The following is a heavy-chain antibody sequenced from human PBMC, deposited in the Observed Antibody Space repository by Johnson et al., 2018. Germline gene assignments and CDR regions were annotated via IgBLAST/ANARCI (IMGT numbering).Heavy chain of an antibody. V-gene: IGHV3-30*18. CDR1: GFTFRNYG. Sequence: QVQLQESGGGVVQPGRSLRLSCAASGFTFRNYGMHWVRQAPGKGLEWVALISYDGSNTDYTDSVNGRFTISRDNSENTMYLQMNTLRPDDTGVYYCAQDPVWVAVVPTSEYFQHWVQGTLVTVSS. CDR2: ISYDGSNT. D-gene: IGHD2-2*01. CDR3: AQDPVWVAVVPTSEYFQH. J-gene: IGHJ1*01.